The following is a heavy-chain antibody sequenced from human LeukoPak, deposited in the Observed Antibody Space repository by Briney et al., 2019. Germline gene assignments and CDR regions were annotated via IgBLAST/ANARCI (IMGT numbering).Heavy chain of an antibody. J-gene: IGHJ5*02. V-gene: IGHV1-18*01. CDR3: AREYSSSWYRDRNWFDP. Sequence: GASVKVSCKASGYTFTSYGISWVRQAPGQGLEWMGWISPYNGNTNYAQKLQGRATMTTDTPTSTAYMELRSLRSDDTAVYYCAREYSSSWYRDRNWFDPWGQGTLVTVSS. CDR1: GYTFTSYG. D-gene: IGHD6-13*01. CDR2: ISPYNGNT.